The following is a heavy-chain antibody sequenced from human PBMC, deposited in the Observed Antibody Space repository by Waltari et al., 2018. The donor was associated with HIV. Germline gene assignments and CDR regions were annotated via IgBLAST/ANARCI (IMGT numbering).Heavy chain of an antibody. CDR1: GGSLSGYF. CDR3: ARWYSSSWYWFDP. J-gene: IGHJ5*02. Sequence: QVQLQQWGAGLLKPSETLSLTCAVYGGSLSGYFWSWIRQPPGKGLEWIGEINYGGNTNYNPSLKSRVTISVDTSKNQFSLKLSSVTAADTAVYYCARWYSSSWYWFDPWGRGTLVTVSS. D-gene: IGHD6-13*01. V-gene: IGHV4-34*01. CDR2: INYGGNT.